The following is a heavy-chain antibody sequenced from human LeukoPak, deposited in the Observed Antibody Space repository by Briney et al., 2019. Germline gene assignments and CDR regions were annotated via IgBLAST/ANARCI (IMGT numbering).Heavy chain of an antibody. CDR1: GGTFSSYA. D-gene: IGHD5-18*01. Sequence: SVKVSCKASGGTFSSYAISWVRQAPGQGLEWMGGIIPIFGTANYAQKFQGRVTITADESTSTAYMELSSLRSDDTAVYYCARVGYSYGYSSYYMDVWGKGTTVTVSS. J-gene: IGHJ6*03. V-gene: IGHV1-69*13. CDR2: IIPIFGTA. CDR3: ARVGYSYGYSSYYMDV.